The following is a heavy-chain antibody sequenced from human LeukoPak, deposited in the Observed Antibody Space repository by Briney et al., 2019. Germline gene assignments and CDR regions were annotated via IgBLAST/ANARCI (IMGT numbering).Heavy chain of an antibody. D-gene: IGHD3-9*01. V-gene: IGHV4-34*01. CDR3: ARDTTNYDILTGYYSLYYFDY. J-gene: IGHJ4*02. CDR2: IYHSGST. CDR1: GGSFSGYY. Sequence: SETLSLTCAVYGGSFSGYYWGWIRQPPGKGLEWIGNIYHSGSTYYNPSLKSRLTISIDTSKNQFSLKLSSVTAADTAVYYCARDTTNYDILTGYYSLYYFDYWGQGTLVTVSS.